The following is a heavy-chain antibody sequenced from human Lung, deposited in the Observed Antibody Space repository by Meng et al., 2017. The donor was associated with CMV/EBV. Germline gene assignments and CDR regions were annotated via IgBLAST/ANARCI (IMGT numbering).Heavy chain of an antibody. CDR2: IYYSGST. D-gene: IGHD1-26*01. V-gene: IGHV4-59*01. Sequence: GSLRLSCTVSGGSISSYYWSWIRQPPGKGLEWIGYIYYSGSTNYNPSLKSRVTISVDTSKNQFSLKLSSVTAADTAVYYCARDGSLVRLDVWGQGTTVTGSS. J-gene: IGHJ6*02. CDR3: ARDGSLVRLDV. CDR1: GGSISSYY.